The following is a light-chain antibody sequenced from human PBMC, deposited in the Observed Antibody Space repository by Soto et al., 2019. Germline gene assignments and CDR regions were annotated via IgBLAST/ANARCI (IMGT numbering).Light chain of an antibody. CDR2: LNSDGSH. Sequence: QSVLTQSPSASASLGASVKLTCTLSSGHSSYAIAWHQQQPEKGPRYLMKLNSDGSHSKGDGIPDRFSGSSFGAERYLTISSLQADDEADYYCQTWGTVTRVVFGGGTKLTVL. J-gene: IGLJ2*01. V-gene: IGLV4-69*01. CDR1: SGHSSYA. CDR3: QTWGTVTRVV.